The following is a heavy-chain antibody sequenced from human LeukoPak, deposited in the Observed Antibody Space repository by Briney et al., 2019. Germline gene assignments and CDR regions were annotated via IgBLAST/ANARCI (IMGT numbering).Heavy chain of an antibody. CDR1: GGTFSSYA. V-gene: IGHV1-69*13. J-gene: IGHJ4*02. CDR3: ARQWELQAPIDY. D-gene: IGHD1-26*01. CDR2: IIPIFGTA. Sequence: SVKVSCKASGGTFSSYAISWVRQAPGQGLEWMGGIIPIFGTANYAQKFQGRVTITADESTSTAYMELSSLRSEDTAVYYCARQWELQAPIDYWGQGTLVTVSS.